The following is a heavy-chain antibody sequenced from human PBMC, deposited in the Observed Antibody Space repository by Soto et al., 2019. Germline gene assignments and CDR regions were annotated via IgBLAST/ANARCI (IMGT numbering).Heavy chain of an antibody. CDR1: GFTFSSYA. J-gene: IGHJ4*02. CDR3: ERFSGAIDY. V-gene: IGHV3-30-3*01. CDR2: ISYDGSNN. Sequence: QVQLVESGGGVVQPGRSLRLSCAASGFTFSSYAMHWVRQAPGKGLEWLAVISYDGSNNYYADSVKSRFTISRDNSKNKLYLQMNSLRAEDTAVYYCERFSGAIDYCGQGTLVTDSS. D-gene: IGHD1-26*01.